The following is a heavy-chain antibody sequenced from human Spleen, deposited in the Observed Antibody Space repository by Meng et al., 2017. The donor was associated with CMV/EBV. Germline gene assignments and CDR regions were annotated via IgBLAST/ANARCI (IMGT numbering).Heavy chain of an antibody. J-gene: IGHJ4*02. V-gene: IGHV3-30*04. CDR3: AKDMGGRFCSASSCYTALDQ. Sequence: GESLKISCATSEFTFRLFVMHWVRQAPGEGLEWVAVISYDGDNKYYADSVKGRFTISRDNSKNTLYLQINSLRAEDTAVYYCAKDMGGRFCSASSCYTALDQWGQGTLVTVSS. CDR2: ISYDGDNK. CDR1: EFTFRLFV. D-gene: IGHD2-2*02.